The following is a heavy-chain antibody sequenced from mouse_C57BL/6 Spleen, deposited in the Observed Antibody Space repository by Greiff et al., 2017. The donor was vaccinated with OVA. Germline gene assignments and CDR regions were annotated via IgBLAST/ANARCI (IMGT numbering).Heavy chain of an antibody. Sequence: VQLQQPGAELVRPGSSVKLSCKASGYTFTSYWMHWVKQRPIQGLEWIGNIDPSDSETHYNQKFKDKATLTVDKSSSTAYMQLSSLTSEDSAVYYCARWGSGYYDYWGQGTTLTVSS. CDR1: GYTFTSYW. CDR3: ARWGSGYYDY. CDR2: IDPSDSET. D-gene: IGHD2-3*01. J-gene: IGHJ2*01. V-gene: IGHV1-52*01.